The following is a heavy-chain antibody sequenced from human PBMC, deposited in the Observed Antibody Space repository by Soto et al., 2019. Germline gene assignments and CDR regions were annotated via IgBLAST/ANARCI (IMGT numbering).Heavy chain of an antibody. Sequence: ESGGGLVQPGRSLRLSCAASGFTFDDYAMHWVRQAPGKGLEWVSGISWNSGSIGYADSVKGRFTISRDNAKNSLYLQMNSLRAEDTALYYCAKVAVAGTEYFQHWGQGTLVTVSS. CDR1: GFTFDDYA. V-gene: IGHV3-9*01. D-gene: IGHD6-19*01. CDR2: ISWNSGSI. J-gene: IGHJ1*01. CDR3: AKVAVAGTEYFQH.